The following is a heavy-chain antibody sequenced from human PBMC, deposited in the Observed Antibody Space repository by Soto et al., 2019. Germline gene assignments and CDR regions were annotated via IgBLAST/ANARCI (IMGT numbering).Heavy chain of an antibody. Sequence: PSETLSLTCTVSGGSISSGDYSWSWIRQPPGKGLEWIGYIYYSGSTYYNPSLKSRVTISVDTSKNQFSLKLSSVTAADTAVYYCTREVEMATITFDYWGQGTLVTVSS. J-gene: IGHJ4*02. D-gene: IGHD5-12*01. CDR1: GGSISSGDYS. CDR3: TREVEMATITFDY. V-gene: IGHV4-30-4*01. CDR2: IYYSGST.